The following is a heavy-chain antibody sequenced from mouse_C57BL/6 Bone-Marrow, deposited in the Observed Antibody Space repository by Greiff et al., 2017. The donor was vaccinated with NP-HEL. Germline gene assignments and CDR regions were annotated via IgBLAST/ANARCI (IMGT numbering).Heavy chain of an antibody. CDR2: IYPRSGNT. CDR1: GYTFTSYG. D-gene: IGHD2-4*01. CDR3: ARPIYYDYDWYFDV. J-gene: IGHJ1*03. V-gene: IGHV1-81*01. Sequence: QVQLKESGAELARPGASVKLSCKASGYTFTSYGISWVKQRTGQGLEWIGEIYPRSGNTYYNEKFKGKATLTADKSSSTAYMELRSLTSEDSAVYFCARPIYYDYDWYFDVWGTGTTVTVSS.